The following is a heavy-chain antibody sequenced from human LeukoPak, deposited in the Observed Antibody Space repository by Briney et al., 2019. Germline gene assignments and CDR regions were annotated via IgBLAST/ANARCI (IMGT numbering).Heavy chain of an antibody. CDR3: ARDLWNFYDDSGYYRDFDS. CDR2: IGSYGGDT. Sequence: ASVKVSCKATSRISWVRQAPGQGLEWMGWIGSYGGDTYYAQKFEGRVTVNTDTSTSTVYMELRSLRSDGTAVYYCARDLWNFYDDSGYYRDFDSWGQGTLVTVSS. D-gene: IGHD3-22*01. CDR1: TSR. V-gene: IGHV1-18*01. J-gene: IGHJ5*01.